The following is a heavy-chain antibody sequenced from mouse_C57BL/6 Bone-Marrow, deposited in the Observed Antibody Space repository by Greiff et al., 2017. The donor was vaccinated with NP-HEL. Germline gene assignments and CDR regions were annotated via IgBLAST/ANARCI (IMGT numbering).Heavy chain of an antibody. CDR3: VRRGFAY. CDR2: IRSKSNNDAT. V-gene: IGHV10-1*01. CDR1: GFSFNTYA. J-gene: IGHJ3*01. Sequence: EVKVEESGGGLVQPKGSLKLSCAASGFSFNTYAMNWVRQAPGKGLEWVARIRSKSNNDATYYADSVKDRFTISRDDSESMLYLQMNNLKTEDTAMYYCVRRGFAYWGQGTLVTVSA.